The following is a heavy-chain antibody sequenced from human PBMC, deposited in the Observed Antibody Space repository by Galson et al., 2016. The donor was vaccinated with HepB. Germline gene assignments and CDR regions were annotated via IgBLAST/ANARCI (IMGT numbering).Heavy chain of an antibody. CDR2: ISGSGGST. V-gene: IGHV3-23*01. J-gene: IGHJ4*02. D-gene: IGHD4-17*01. Sequence: SLRLSCAASGFSFSNYGMHWVRQAPGKGLEWVSAISGSGGSTYYADSVKGRFTISRDNSKNTLYLQMNRLRAEDTAVYYCAKVSGGWGSYGDYELDYWGQGTLVTVSS. CDR3: AKVSGGWGSYGDYELDY. CDR1: GFSFSNYG.